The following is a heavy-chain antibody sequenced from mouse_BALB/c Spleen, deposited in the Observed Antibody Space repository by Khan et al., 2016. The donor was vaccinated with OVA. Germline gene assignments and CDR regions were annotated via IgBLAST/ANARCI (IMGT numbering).Heavy chain of an antibody. CDR2: IWRGGST. V-gene: IGHV2-5-1*01. Sequence: QVQLKQSGPSLVQPSQSLSITCTVSGFSLTTYGVHWVRQSPREGLHWLGIIWRGGSTDYNAAFMSRLTITKDDSKSQVFFKLNSLQVDDTAIYYCAKNGGYEAMDYWGQGTSVTVSS. D-gene: IGHD1-2*01. J-gene: IGHJ4*01. CDR1: GFSLTTYG. CDR3: AKNGGYEAMDY.